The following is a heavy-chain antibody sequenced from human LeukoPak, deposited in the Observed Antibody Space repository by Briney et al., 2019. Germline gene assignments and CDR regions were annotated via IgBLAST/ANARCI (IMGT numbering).Heavy chain of an antibody. CDR1: GFTVSSYG. Sequence: PGGSLRLSCAASGFTVSSYGMTWVRQAPGKGLEWVSAFSATDGSAQYAESVMGRFTISRDNSKNSLYLQMNSLRDEDTAVYYCAKARIASAGTGAFDVWGQGTMVTVSS. CDR3: AKARIASAGTGAFDV. J-gene: IGHJ3*01. D-gene: IGHD6-13*01. V-gene: IGHV3-23*01. CDR2: FSATDGSA.